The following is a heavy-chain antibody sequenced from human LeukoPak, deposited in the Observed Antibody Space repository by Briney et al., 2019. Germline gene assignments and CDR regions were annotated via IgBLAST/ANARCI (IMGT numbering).Heavy chain of an antibody. Sequence: PVGSLRVSCAASGFTFSNYGMSWFRQCPGKLLDWVSAISVSGSTYYADYVKVCFTISTDNCRNTLYLQMKSLRAKDTDVYYCAKRVPYSSSSVYFDSWGQGTLVTVSS. CDR3: AKRVPYSSSSVYFDS. CDR2: ISVSGST. CDR1: GFTFSNYG. D-gene: IGHD6-6*01. V-gene: IGHV3-23*05. J-gene: IGHJ4*02.